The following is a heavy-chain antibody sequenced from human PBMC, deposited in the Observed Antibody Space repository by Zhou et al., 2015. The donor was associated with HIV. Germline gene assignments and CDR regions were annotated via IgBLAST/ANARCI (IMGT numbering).Heavy chain of an antibody. D-gene: IGHD4-17*01. V-gene: IGHV1-8*01. CDR1: GYTFTNYD. CDR3: ARDYGDYGAPKRENWFDP. Sequence: QVQLVQSGAEVRKPGASVKVSCKTSGYTFTNYDINWVRQATGQGLEWMGWMNPKSGNKGYARKFQGRVTMTRNTSISTAYMELNSLRSEDTAVYYCARDYGDYGAPKRENWFDPWGQGTLVTVSS. CDR2: MNPKSGNK. J-gene: IGHJ5*02.